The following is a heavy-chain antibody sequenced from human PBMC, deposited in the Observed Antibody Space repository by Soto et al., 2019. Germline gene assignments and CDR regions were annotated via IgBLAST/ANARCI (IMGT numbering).Heavy chain of an antibody. CDR2: IIPIFGTA. CDR1: GGTFSSYA. J-gene: IGHJ3*02. CDR3: ARGSEMGAPDGSFDI. D-gene: IGHD1-26*01. Sequence: GASVKVSCKASGGTFSSYAISWVRQAPGQGLEWMGGIIPIFGTANYAQKFQGRVTITADKSTSTAYMELSSLRSEDTAVYYCARGSEMGAPDGSFDIWGQGTMVTVSS. V-gene: IGHV1-69*06.